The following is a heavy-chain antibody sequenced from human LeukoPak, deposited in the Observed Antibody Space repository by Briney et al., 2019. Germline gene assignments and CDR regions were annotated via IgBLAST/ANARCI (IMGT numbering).Heavy chain of an antibody. V-gene: IGHV3-30-3*01. J-gene: IGHJ3*02. Sequence: GGSLRLSCAASGFTFSTYFMHWVRQAPGKGLEWVAVIASDGSHTFYVESVKGRFTISRDNSKNALYLQMNSLRAEDTAVYFCARERQDTIVHSGAFDIWGQGTMVTVSS. CDR2: IASDGSHT. CDR1: GFTFSTYF. D-gene: IGHD3-10*01. CDR3: ARERQDTIVHSGAFDI.